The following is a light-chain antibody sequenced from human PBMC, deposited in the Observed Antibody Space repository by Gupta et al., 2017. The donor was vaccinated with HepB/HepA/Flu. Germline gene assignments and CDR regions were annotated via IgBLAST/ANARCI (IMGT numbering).Light chain of an antibody. Sequence: DIQMTQSPSSLSASVGDRVTITCQASQDISNYLNWYQQKPGKAPKLLIYDASNLETGVPSRFSGSGSGTDFTFTISSLQPEDIATYYCQQYDNLRITFGQGTLLEIK. CDR3: QQYDNLRIT. V-gene: IGKV1-33*01. CDR2: DAS. CDR1: QDISNY. J-gene: IGKJ5*01.